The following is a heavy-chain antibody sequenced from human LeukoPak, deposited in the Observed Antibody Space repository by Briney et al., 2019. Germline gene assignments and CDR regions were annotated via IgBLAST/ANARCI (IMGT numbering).Heavy chain of an antibody. J-gene: IGHJ4*02. CDR1: GFTFSNHS. D-gene: IGHD7-27*01. V-gene: IGHV3-23*01. CDR3: ARDLAWGAFDY. CDR2: ISPRGGGT. Sequence: GGSLRLSCAASGFTFSNHSMNWVRQAPGKGLEWLSGISPRGGGTYYADSVKGRFTISRDDSKSTLYLQMNSLRVEDTAVYYCARDLAWGAFDYWGQGTLVSVSS.